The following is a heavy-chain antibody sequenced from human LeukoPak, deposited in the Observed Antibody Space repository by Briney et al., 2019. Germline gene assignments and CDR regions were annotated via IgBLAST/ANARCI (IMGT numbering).Heavy chain of an antibody. CDR2: IYYSGST. V-gene: IGHV4-59*08. J-gene: IGHJ5*02. CDR3: ARLRATMVRGEGWFDP. Sequence: PSETLSLTCTVSGASISSYYWSGIRQPPGKGLEWIGYIYYSGSTNYNPSLKSRVTISVDTSKNQFSLKLSSVTAADTAVYYCARLRATMVRGEGWFDPWGQGTLVTVSS. D-gene: IGHD3-10*01. CDR1: GASISSYY.